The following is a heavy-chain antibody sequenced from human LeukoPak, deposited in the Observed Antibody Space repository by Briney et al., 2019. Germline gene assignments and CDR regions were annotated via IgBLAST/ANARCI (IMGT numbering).Heavy chain of an antibody. CDR3: ARGFRYCSGGSCYPGVNWFDP. D-gene: IGHD2-15*01. CDR2: IYYTGIT. J-gene: IGHJ5*02. CDR1: GDPLSTTPDK. V-gene: IGHV4-39*01. Sequence: SETLSLTCSVSGDPLSTTPDKWGWIRQPRGEGREWLGSIYYTGITDYNPSLKSRVTMSVDTSDNQSSLNLNSVTAADTAVYYCARGFRYCSGGSCYPGVNWFDPWGQGTLVTVSS.